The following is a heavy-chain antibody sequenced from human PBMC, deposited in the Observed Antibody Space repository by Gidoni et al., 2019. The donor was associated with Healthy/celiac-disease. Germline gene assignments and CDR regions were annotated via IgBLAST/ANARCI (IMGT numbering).Heavy chain of an antibody. CDR2: IYYSGST. D-gene: IGHD3-10*01. V-gene: IGHV4-59*01. J-gene: IGHJ4*02. CDR3: ARVLGGSGSYSFDY. Sequence: QVQLQESGPGLVKPSETLSLTFTVSGGSISSYYWSWIRQPPGKGLEWIGYIYYSGSTNYNPSLKSRVTISVDTSKNQFSLKLSSVTAADTAVYYCARVLGGSGSYSFDYWGQGTLVTVSS. CDR1: GGSISSYY.